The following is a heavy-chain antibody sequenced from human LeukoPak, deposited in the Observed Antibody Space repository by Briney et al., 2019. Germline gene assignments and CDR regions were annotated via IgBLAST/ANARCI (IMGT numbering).Heavy chain of an antibody. J-gene: IGHJ4*02. CDR1: GYTFTSYD. Sequence: ASVKVSCKASGYTFTSYDINWVRQATGQGLEWMGWMNPNSGNTGYAQKLQGRVTMTRDTSISTAYMELSSLRSEDTAVYYCARVARRRGPVFDYWGQGTLVTVSS. D-gene: IGHD5-12*01. CDR3: ARVARRRGPVFDY. CDR2: MNPNSGNT. V-gene: IGHV1-8*01.